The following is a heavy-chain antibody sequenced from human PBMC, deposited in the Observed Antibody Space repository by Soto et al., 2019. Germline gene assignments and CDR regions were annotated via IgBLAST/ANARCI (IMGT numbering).Heavy chain of an antibody. CDR2: ISSSSSYT. CDR3: KRGASGGSGWNYYYYYGMDV. CDR1: GFTLSDHY. V-gene: IGHV3-11*05. J-gene: IGHJ6*02. Sequence: QVQLVESGGGLVKPGGSLRLSCAASGFTLSDHYMSWIRQAPGKGLEWVSYISSSSSYTDYADSVKGRFTISRDNAKNSLYLQMNSLRAEYKAVYYCKRGASGGSGWNYYYYYGMDVWGQGTTVTVSS. D-gene: IGHD6-19*01.